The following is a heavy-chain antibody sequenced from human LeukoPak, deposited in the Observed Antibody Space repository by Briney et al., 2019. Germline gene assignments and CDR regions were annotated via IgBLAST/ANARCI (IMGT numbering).Heavy chain of an antibody. D-gene: IGHD3-16*01. Sequence: SETLSLTCAVYGGSFSGYYWTWIRQPPGKGLEWIGEMNHSGSANYNPSLKSRVTISVDTSKNQFSLKLNSVTAADTAVYYCARGGVYFDYWGQGTLVTVSS. CDR1: GGSFSGYY. J-gene: IGHJ4*02. V-gene: IGHV4-34*01. CDR2: MNHSGSA. CDR3: ARGGVYFDY.